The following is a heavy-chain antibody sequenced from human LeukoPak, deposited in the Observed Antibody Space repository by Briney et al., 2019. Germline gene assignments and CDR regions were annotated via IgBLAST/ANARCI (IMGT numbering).Heavy chain of an antibody. CDR1: GGTFSSYT. CDR2: MNPNSGNT. J-gene: IGHJ5*02. CDR3: ARAYSSGCHH. Sequence: ASVKVSCKASGGTFSSYTISWVRQAPGQGLEWMGWMNPNSGNTGYAQKFQGRVTMTRNTSISTAYMELSSLRSEDTAVYYCARAYSSGCHHWGQGTLVTVSS. D-gene: IGHD6-19*01. V-gene: IGHV1-8*02.